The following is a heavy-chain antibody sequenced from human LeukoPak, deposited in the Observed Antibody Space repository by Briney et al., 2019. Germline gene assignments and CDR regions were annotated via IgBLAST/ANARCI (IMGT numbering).Heavy chain of an antibody. V-gene: IGHV4-39*07. CDR3: AGGGSSGWWEGAFDI. D-gene: IGHD6-19*01. J-gene: IGHJ3*02. CDR1: GGSISSSSYY. CDR2: IYHSGST. Sequence: SETLSLTCTVSGGSISSSSYYWGWIRQPPGKGLEWIGSIYHSGSTYYNPSLKSRVTISVDTSKNQFSLKLSSVTAADTAVYYCAGGGSSGWWEGAFDIWGQGTMVTVSS.